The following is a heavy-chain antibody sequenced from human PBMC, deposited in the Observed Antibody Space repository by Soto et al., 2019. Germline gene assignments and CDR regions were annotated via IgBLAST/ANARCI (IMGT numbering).Heavy chain of an antibody. CDR2: ISAYNGNT. J-gene: IGHJ6*02. V-gene: IGHV1-18*01. CDR3: ARDAPNYDFWSGYLPYPYGMDV. CDR1: GYTFTSYG. D-gene: IGHD3-3*01. Sequence: ASVKVSCKASGYTFTSYGISWVRQAPGQGLEWMGWISAYNGNTNYAQKLQGRVTMTTDTSTSKAYMELRSLRSDDTAVYYCARDAPNYDFWSGYLPYPYGMDVWGQGTTVTVSS.